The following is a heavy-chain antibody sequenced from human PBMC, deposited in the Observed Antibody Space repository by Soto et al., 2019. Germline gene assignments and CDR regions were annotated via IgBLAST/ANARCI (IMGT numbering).Heavy chain of an antibody. CDR3: ARDVVAVADAGTDYYYGMDV. V-gene: IGHV6-1*01. D-gene: IGHD6-19*01. CDR1: GDSVSSNSAA. CDR2: TYYRSKWYN. Sequence: SQTLSLTCAISGDSVSSNSAAWNWIRQSPSRGLEWLGRTYYRSKWYNDYAVSVKSRITINPDTSKTQFSLQLNSVTPADPAVYYCARDVVAVADAGTDYYYGMDVWGPGTTVTASS. J-gene: IGHJ6*02.